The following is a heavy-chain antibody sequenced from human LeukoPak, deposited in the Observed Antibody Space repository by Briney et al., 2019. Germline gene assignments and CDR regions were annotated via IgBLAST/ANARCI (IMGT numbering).Heavy chain of an antibody. CDR1: GYTFTGNW. CDR2: IYPGDSDA. D-gene: IGHD3-10*01. CDR3: ARQLVRGVKPYQFDY. J-gene: IGHJ4*02. V-gene: IGHV5-51*01. Sequence: PGESLRISCKGSGYTFTGNWIAWVRQMPGKGLDWMGIIYPGDSDARYSPSFQGQVTFSVDNSISTGYLQWSSLRASDTAIYYCARQLVRGVKPYQFDYWGQGTLITVSS.